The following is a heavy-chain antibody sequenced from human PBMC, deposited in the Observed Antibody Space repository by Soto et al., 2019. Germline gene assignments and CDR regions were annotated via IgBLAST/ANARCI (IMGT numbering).Heavy chain of an antibody. CDR2: INSYNGNT. D-gene: IGHD6-19*01. Sequence: ASVKVSCKASGYTFTSYGMSWVRQAPGQGLEWMGWINSYNGNTNYAQKLQGRVTMTTDTSTSTAYMELRSLRSDDTAVYYCARGWGSGWLEFFDSWGQGALVTVSS. J-gene: IGHJ4*02. V-gene: IGHV1-18*01. CDR1: GYTFTSYG. CDR3: ARGWGSGWLEFFDS.